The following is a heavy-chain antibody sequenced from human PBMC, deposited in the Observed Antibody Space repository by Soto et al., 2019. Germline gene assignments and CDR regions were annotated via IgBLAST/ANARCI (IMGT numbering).Heavy chain of an antibody. CDR3: AKDAPYGDYWFDP. Sequence: QVQLVESGGGVVQPGRSLRLSCAASGFTFSSYGMHWVRQAPGKGLEWVAVISYDGSNKYYADSVKGRFTISRDNSKNTLYLQMNRLRAEDMAVYYCAKDAPYGDYWFDPWGKGTLVTVSS. J-gene: IGHJ5*02. CDR2: ISYDGSNK. CDR1: GFTFSSYG. V-gene: IGHV3-30*18. D-gene: IGHD4-17*01.